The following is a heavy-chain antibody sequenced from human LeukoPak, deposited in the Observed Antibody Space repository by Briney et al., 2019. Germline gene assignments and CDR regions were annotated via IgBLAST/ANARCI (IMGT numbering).Heavy chain of an antibody. Sequence: GGSLRLSCAVYLVTFNSIYTDCDRQAPGKGLEWVSYISSSGSTIYYADSVKGRFTISRDNAKNSLYLQMNSLRAEDTAVYYWARAEQRREWGMDVWGQGTTVTVSS. D-gene: IGHD6-19*01. CDR3: ARAEQRREWGMDV. V-gene: IGHV3-48*03. CDR2: ISSSGSTI. J-gene: IGHJ6*02. CDR1: LVTFNSIY.